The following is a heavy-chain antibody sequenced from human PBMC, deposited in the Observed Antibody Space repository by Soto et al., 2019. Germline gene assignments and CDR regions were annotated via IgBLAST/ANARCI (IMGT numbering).Heavy chain of an antibody. CDR3: AKQQAGWFDP. J-gene: IGHJ5*02. V-gene: IGHV3-23*01. Sequence: VILPCSDSRCTVNTSAKSWFRQAPGKGLEWVSAISGSGGSTYYADSVKGRFTISRDNSKNTLYLQMNSLRAEDTAVYYCAKQQAGWFDPWGQGTLVPVSS. CDR2: ISGSGGST. D-gene: IGHD6-13*01. CDR1: RCTVNTSA.